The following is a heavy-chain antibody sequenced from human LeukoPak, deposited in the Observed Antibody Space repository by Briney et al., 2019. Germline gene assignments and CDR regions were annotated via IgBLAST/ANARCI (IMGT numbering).Heavy chain of an antibody. CDR3: ARVGDGREYYFDY. V-gene: IGHV4-30-4*08. Sequence: SETLSLTCSVSGGSISSYYWSWIRQPPGKGLEWIGYIYYSGSTYYNPSLKSRVTISVDTSKNQFSLKLSSVTAADTAVYYCARVGDGREYYFDYWGQGTLVTVSS. CDR2: IYYSGST. D-gene: IGHD3-16*01. J-gene: IGHJ4*02. CDR1: GGSISSYY.